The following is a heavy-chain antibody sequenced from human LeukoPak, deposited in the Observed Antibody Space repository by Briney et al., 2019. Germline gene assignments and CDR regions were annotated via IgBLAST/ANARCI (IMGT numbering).Heavy chain of an antibody. CDR3: ARGEEKATITALDS. Sequence: PGGSLTLSCAASGFTFSNYDVQWVRQARGEGLGWLSSICGSVSYIYYADSIKGRFTISRDNAENSQYLQMNSLRAVDTAVYFCARGEEKATITALDSWGQGTLVTVSS. CDR1: GFTFSNYD. V-gene: IGHV3-21*01. CDR2: ICGSVSYI. D-gene: IGHD5-24*01. J-gene: IGHJ4*02.